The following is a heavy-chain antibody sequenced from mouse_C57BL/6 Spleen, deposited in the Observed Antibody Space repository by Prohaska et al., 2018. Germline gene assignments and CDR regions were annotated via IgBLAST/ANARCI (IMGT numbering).Heavy chain of an antibody. V-gene: IGHV8-12*01. CDR1: GFSLSTSVMG. Sequence: QVTLKESGPGILQSSQTLSLTCSFSGFSLSTSVMGVICIRQPSSKSLECLAHIYWDDDKRYNPSLKSRLTISKDTSRNQVFLKITSVDTADTATYYCARGGNWVAMDYWGQGTSVTVSS. D-gene: IGHD4-1*01. CDR2: IYWDDDK. CDR3: ARGGNWVAMDY. J-gene: IGHJ4*01.